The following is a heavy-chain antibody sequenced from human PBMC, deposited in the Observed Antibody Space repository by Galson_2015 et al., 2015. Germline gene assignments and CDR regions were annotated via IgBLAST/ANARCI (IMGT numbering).Heavy chain of an antibody. CDR3: AVGGYCSGGRCYYFDY. J-gene: IGHJ4*02. CDR1: GFSFSNYW. V-gene: IGHV3-7*01. CDR2: IKQDGSEK. Sequence: SLRLSCAASGFSFSNYWMSWVRQAPGKGLEWVATIKQDGSEKYSVDSVKGRFTISRDNTKNSLYLQMNGLRAEDTAVYYCAVGGYCSGGRCYYFDYWGQGILVTVSS. D-gene: IGHD2-15*01.